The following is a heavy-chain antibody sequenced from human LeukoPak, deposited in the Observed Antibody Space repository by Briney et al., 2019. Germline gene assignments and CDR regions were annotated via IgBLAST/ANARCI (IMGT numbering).Heavy chain of an antibody. V-gene: IGHV4-30-4*02. CDR2: IHYSGNT. CDR1: GGXSRSGDYF. CDR3: ARDRSSSGWYYFDY. J-gene: IGHJ4*02. Sequence: PSETLSLTCAVSGGXSRSGDYFWSWIRQPPGKGLEWIGHIHYSGNTYYNPSLKSRVSISVDTSKNQFSLKLSSVTAADTAVYYCARDRSSSGWYYFDYWGQGTLVTVSS. D-gene: IGHD6-19*01.